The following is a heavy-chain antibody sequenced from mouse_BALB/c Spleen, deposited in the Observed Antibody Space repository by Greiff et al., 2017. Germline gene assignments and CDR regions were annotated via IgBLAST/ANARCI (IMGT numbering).Heavy chain of an antibody. J-gene: IGHJ3*01. V-gene: IGHV2-9*02. CDR1: GFSLTSYG. CDR2: IWAGGST. CDR3: ARVFPDYSFAY. Sequence: VHLVESGPGLVAPSQSLSITCTVSGFSLTSYGVHWVRQPPGKGLEWLGVIWAGGSTNYNSALMSRLSISKDNSKSQVFLKMNSLQTDDTAMYYCARVFPDYSFAYWGQGTLVTVSA. D-gene: IGHD2-13*01.